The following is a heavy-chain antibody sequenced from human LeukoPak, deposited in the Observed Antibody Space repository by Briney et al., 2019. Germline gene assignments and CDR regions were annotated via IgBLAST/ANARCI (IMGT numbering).Heavy chain of an antibody. D-gene: IGHD6-19*01. CDR1: GFTFSISA. J-gene: IGHJ4*02. Sequence: GGSLRLSCVASGFTFSISAMTWVRQAPGKGLEWVSVISSSGGDTHYADAVKGRFTISRDNSKTTLYLHMNSLRVEDTAVYYCARSNGWYLDYWGQGTLVTVSS. CDR2: ISSSGGDT. CDR3: ARSNGWYLDY. V-gene: IGHV3-23*01.